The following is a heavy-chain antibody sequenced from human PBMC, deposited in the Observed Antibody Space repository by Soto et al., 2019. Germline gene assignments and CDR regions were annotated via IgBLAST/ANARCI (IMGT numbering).Heavy chain of an antibody. CDR2: ISSSSSYI. J-gene: IGHJ6*02. D-gene: IGHD6-13*01. Sequence: EVQLVESGGGLVKPGGSLRLSCAASGFTFSSYSMNWVRQAPGKGLEWVSSISSSSSYIYYADSVKGRFTISRDNAKNSLYLQMNSVRAEDTAVYYCARDGSSSSWPHYSYYYGMDVWGQGTTVTVSS. CDR1: GFTFSSYS. V-gene: IGHV3-21*01. CDR3: ARDGSSSSWPHYSYYYGMDV.